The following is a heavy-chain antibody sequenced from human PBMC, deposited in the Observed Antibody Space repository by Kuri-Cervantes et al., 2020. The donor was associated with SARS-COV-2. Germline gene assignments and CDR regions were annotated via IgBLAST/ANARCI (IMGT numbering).Heavy chain of an antibody. CDR3: ARVERGFRRHNWFDP. CDR2: INPSGGST. V-gene: IGHV1-46*01. Sequence: ASVKVSCKASGYTFTSYYMHWVRQAPGQGLEWMGIINPSGGSTSYAQKFQGRVTMTRDTSTSTVYMELSSLRSEDTAVYYCARVERGFRRHNWFDPWGQGTLVTVSS. J-gene: IGHJ5*02. D-gene: IGHD3-3*01. CDR1: GYTFTSYY.